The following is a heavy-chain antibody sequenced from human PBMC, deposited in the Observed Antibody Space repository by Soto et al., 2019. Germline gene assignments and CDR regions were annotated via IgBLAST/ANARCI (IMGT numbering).Heavy chain of an antibody. Sequence: LSLTCVGSGDTVSSNSVAWNWVRQSPSRGLEWLGRTYYRSRWYSDYAVSVRSRIDINADTSKNQVSLQLNSVTPEDTAVYYCARSEEDSDYYYYGMDVWGQGTTVTVSS. CDR3: ARSEEDSDYYYYGMDV. CDR2: TYYRSRWYS. CDR1: GDTVSSNSVA. D-gene: IGHD2-15*01. J-gene: IGHJ6*02. V-gene: IGHV6-1*01.